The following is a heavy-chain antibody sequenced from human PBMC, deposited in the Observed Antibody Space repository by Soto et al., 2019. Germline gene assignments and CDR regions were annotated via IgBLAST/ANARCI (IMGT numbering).Heavy chain of an antibody. CDR1: GFNFTAYA. CDR3: AKDAIANNGIWEPFVM. Sequence: EVQLLESGGGLVQPGGSLRLSCAASGFNFTAYAMSWVRQAPGKGLEWVSGLVGSGDPIFYAASVRGRFTVSRDNSKNTLFLQMSSLRADDTAIYYCAKDAIANNGIWEPFVMWGRGTGVTVSS. CDR2: LVGSGDPI. J-gene: IGHJ3*02. V-gene: IGHV3-23*01. D-gene: IGHD2-8*01.